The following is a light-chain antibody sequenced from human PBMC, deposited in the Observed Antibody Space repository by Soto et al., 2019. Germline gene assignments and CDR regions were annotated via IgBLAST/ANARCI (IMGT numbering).Light chain of an antibody. J-gene: IGLJ3*02. CDR3: CSYTGSSTFWV. V-gene: IGLV2-23*03. Sequence: QSALTQPASVSGSPGQSITISCTGTSSDVGSYNLVSWYQQHPGKAPKLMIYEGSQRPSGVSSRFSGSKSGNTASLTISGLQAEDEADYYCCSYTGSSTFWVFGGGTKVTVL. CDR1: SSDVGSYNL. CDR2: EGS.